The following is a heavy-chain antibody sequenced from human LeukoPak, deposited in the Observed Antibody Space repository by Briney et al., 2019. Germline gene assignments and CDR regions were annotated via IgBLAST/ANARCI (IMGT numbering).Heavy chain of an antibody. CDR1: GDSLSSNSAT. D-gene: IGHD6-13*01. V-gene: IGHV6-1*01. CDR2: TYYRSKWYN. CDR3: ATVYVAAAPDY. J-gene: IGHJ4*02. Sequence: QTLPDTRAISGDSLSSNSATWHSIRLSPSRGLEWLGKTYYRSKWYNDYAVSVKSRITINPDTSKNQFSLRLNSVTPEDTAVYYCATVYVAAAPDYWGKGTLVPVSS.